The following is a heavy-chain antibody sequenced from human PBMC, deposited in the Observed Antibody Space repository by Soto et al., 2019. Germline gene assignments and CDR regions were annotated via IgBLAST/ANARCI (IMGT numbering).Heavy chain of an antibody. CDR2: IYYSGST. Sequence: SETLSLTCTVSGGSISSSSYYWGWIRQPPVTGLEWIGSIYYSGSTYYNLSLQSRATISVDTSKNQFSLNPSSVTAADQAEYYCARQGSSYWFEPWGQGTLATVSS. CDR1: GGSISSSSYY. CDR3: ARQGSSYWFEP. V-gene: IGHV4-39*01. J-gene: IGHJ5*02. D-gene: IGHD6-13*01.